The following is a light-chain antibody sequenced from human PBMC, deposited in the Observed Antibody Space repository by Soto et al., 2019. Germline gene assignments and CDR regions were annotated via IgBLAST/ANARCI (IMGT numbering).Light chain of an antibody. V-gene: IGLV2-11*01. J-gene: IGLJ1*01. CDR3: CSYAGSYSYV. CDR2: DVS. Sequence: QSLLTPPPPLSGSPGQSGTISCPGNNNDVCGYNYVSWYQQHPGKAPKLMIYDVSKRPSGVPDRFSGSKSGNTASLTISGLQAEDEADYYCCSYAGSYSYVFGTGTKVTVL. CDR1: NNDVCGYNY.